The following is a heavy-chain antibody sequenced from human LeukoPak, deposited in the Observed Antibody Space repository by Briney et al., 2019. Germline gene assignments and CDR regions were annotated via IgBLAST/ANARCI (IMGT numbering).Heavy chain of an antibody. CDR2: IYHSGST. Sequence: SETLSLTCAVSGGSISSSNWWSWVRQLPGKGLEWIGEIYHSGSTNYNPSLKSRVTISVDKSKSQFFLKLSSVTAADTAVYYCATGSGSYYPFDYWGQGTLVTVSS. V-gene: IGHV4-4*02. CDR1: GGSISSSNW. J-gene: IGHJ4*02. D-gene: IGHD3-10*01. CDR3: ATGSGSYYPFDY.